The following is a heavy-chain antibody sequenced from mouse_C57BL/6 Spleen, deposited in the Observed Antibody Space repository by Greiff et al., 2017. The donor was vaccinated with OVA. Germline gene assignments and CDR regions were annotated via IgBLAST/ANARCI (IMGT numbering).Heavy chain of an antibody. D-gene: IGHD1-1*01. CDR3: ARDDGSSQYYFDY. Sequence: QVQLQQSGAELARPGASVKLSCKASGYTFTSYGISWVKQRTGQGLEWIGEIYPRSGNTYYNEKFKGKATLTADKSSSTAYMERRSLTSEDSAVYFCARDDGSSQYYFDYWGQGTTLTVSS. CDR1: GYTFTSYG. J-gene: IGHJ2*01. CDR2: IYPRSGNT. V-gene: IGHV1-81*01.